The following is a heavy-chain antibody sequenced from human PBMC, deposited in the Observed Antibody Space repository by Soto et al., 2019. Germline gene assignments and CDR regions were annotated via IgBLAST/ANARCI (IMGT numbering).Heavy chain of an antibody. Sequence: QPGGSLRLSCVVSGFTFSTYWMSWVRQAPGKGLEWVANIKEDGSEKYYLDSVKGRFTIYRDNAKNSLYLQMNSLRAEDTAVYYCARDKVVGPTTLDYWGQGTLVTVSS. CDR1: GFTFSTYW. CDR2: IKEDGSEK. V-gene: IGHV3-7*03. J-gene: IGHJ4*02. D-gene: IGHD1-26*01. CDR3: ARDKVVGPTTLDY.